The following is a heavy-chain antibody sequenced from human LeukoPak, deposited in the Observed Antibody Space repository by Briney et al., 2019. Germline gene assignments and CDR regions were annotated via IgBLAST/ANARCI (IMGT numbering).Heavy chain of an antibody. CDR3: ARVQEGFDY. CDR1: GYTFTSNY. J-gene: IGHJ4*02. Sequence: ASVKVSCKASGYTFTSNYIHWVRQAPGHGLEWMGMIYPRDGSTSYAQKFPGRVTVTRDTSTSTVHMELSGLRSEDTAVYYGARVQEGFDYWGQGTLVTVSS. CDR2: IYPRDGST. V-gene: IGHV1-46*01.